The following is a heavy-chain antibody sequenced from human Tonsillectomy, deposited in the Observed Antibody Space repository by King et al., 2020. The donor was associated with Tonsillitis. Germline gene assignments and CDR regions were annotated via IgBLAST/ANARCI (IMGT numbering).Heavy chain of an antibody. Sequence: VQLVESGGGLVQPEGSLRLSCAASGFTFSSYAMYWVRQATGKGLEWVSGISGSGGITYYADAVKGRFTISRDNSKNTLYLQMNSLRAEDTAVYYCAKDLIVVVIITSFGYWGQGTLVTVSS. CDR2: ISGSGGIT. D-gene: IGHD3-22*01. V-gene: IGHV3-23*04. CDR3: AKDLIVVVIITSFGY. CDR1: GFTFSSYA. J-gene: IGHJ4*02.